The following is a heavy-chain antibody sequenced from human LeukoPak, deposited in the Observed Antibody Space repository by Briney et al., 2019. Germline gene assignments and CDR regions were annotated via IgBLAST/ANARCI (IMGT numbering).Heavy chain of an antibody. J-gene: IGHJ4*02. CDR3: AKGSYYDSSGSFYFDY. CDR2: ISGSGDNT. Sequence: PGGSLRLSCAASGFIFSGYAMSWVRQAPGKGLEWVSGISGSGDNTYYADSVKGRFTISRDNSKNTLYVQVNSLGTEDTAAYHCAKGSYYDSSGSFYFDYWGQGTLVTVSS. D-gene: IGHD3-22*01. CDR1: GFIFSGYA. V-gene: IGHV3-23*01.